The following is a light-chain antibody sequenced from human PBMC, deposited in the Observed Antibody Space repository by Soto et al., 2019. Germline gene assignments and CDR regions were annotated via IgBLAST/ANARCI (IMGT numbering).Light chain of an antibody. J-gene: IGLJ2*01. Sequence: NFMLTQPHSVSESPGKTVTISCTRSSGSIASNYVQWYQQRPGSAPTTVIYEDNQRPSGVPDRFSGSIDSSSNSASLTISGLKTEDEADYYCQSYDRSNPYVVFGGGTQLTVL. V-gene: IGLV6-57*04. CDR2: EDN. CDR3: QSYDRSNPYVV. CDR1: SGSIASNY.